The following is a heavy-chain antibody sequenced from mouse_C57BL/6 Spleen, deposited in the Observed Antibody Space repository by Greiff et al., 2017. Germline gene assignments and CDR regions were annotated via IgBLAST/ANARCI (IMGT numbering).Heavy chain of an antibody. Sequence: VQLQQSGPELVKPGASVKIPCKASGYTFTDYNMDWVKQSHGKSLEWIGDINPNNGGTIYNQNFKGKATLTVDKSSSTAYMELRSLTSEDTAVYYCARSPLRGSSPYWYFDVWGTGTTVTVSS. CDR1: GYTFTDYN. J-gene: IGHJ1*03. CDR2: INPNNGGT. V-gene: IGHV1-18*01. D-gene: IGHD1-1*01. CDR3: ARSPLRGSSPYWYFDV.